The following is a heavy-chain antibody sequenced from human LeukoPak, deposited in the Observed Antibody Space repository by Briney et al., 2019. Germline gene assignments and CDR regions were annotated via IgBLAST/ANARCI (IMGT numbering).Heavy chain of an antibody. CDR1: GGSISSGGYS. D-gene: IGHD4-17*01. CDR2: IYHSGST. V-gene: IGHV4-30-2*01. CDR3: ASWSEDYGDFDY. J-gene: IGHJ4*02. Sequence: PSETLSLTCAVSGGSISSGGYSWSWIRQPPGKGLEWIGYIYHSGSTYYNPSLKSRVTISVDRSKNQFSLKLSSVTAADTAMYYCASWSEDYGDFDYWGQGTLVTVSS.